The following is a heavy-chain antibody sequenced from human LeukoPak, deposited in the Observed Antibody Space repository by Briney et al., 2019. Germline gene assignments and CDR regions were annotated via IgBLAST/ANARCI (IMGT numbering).Heavy chain of an antibody. CDR1: GYTFTGYY. D-gene: IGHD6-13*01. Sequence: ASVKVSCTASGYTFTGYYMHWVRQAPGQGLEWMGWINPNSGGTNYAQKFQGRVTLTRDTSISTAYMELSRLRSDDTAVYYCAKIAAAGTSFDYWGQGTLVTVPS. V-gene: IGHV1-2*02. CDR2: INPNSGGT. J-gene: IGHJ4*02. CDR3: AKIAAAGTSFDY.